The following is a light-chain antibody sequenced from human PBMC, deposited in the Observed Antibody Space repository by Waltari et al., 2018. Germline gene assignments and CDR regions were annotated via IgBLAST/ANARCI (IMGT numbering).Light chain of an antibody. Sequence: QSALPQPASASGSPGQPITISCAGPSSDVGSNNLVSWYQQHPGKAPKLMIYEGSKRPSGVSNRFSGSKSGNTASPTISGLQAEDEADYYCCSYAGSSTYVFGTGTKVTVL. CDR1: SSDVGSNNL. CDR3: CSYAGSSTYV. CDR2: EGS. J-gene: IGLJ1*01. V-gene: IGLV2-23*01.